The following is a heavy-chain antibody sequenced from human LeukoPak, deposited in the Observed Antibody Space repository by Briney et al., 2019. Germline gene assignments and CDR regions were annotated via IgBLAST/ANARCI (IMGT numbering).Heavy chain of an antibody. CDR3: ATDGAGFDT. CDR2: INIGGTNT. CDR1: GTSFSSYW. V-gene: IGHV3-11*01. J-gene: IGHJ5*02. Sequence: PGGSLRLSCVASGTSFSSYWMAWIRQAPGKGLEWLSYINIGGTNTHYADSVKGRCTISRDNAKKSLYLEMNNLRAEDTAVYYCATDGAGFDTWGQGVLVTVFS.